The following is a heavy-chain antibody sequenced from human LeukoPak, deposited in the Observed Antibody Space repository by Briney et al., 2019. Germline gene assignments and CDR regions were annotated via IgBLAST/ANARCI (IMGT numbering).Heavy chain of an antibody. CDR3: AREVVNRKSYYYYYMDV. CDR2: INHSGST. Sequence: AETLSLTCAVYGGSFSGYYWSWIRQPPGKGLEWIGEINHSGSTNYNPSLKSRVTISVDKSRNQFSLKLSSVTGADTAVYYWAREVVNRKSYYYYYMDVWGKGTTVTVSS. CDR1: GGSFSGYY. J-gene: IGHJ6*03. V-gene: IGHV4-34*01. D-gene: IGHD2/OR15-2a*01.